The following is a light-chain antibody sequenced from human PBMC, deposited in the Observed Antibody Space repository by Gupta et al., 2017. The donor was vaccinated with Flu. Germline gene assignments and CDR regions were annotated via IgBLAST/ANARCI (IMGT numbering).Light chain of an antibody. J-gene: IGKJ5*01. CDR2: DAS. CDR3: QQRISWPIT. CDR1: QSVANY. Sequence: PATLSLSPGERATLSCRASQSVANYLAWYQQKPGQAPRLLISDASNRATAIPARFSGSGSGTDFTLTINNLQPEDFAVYYCQQRISWPITFGQGTRMEIK. V-gene: IGKV3-11*01.